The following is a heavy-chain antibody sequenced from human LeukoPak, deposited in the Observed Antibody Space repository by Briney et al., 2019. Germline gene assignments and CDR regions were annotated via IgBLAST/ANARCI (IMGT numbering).Heavy chain of an antibody. J-gene: IGHJ4*02. CDR3: ARDVRRYCSSTSCYQDY. CDR2: ISYDGSNK. Sequence: PGRSLRLSCAASGFTFSSYAMHWVRQAPGKGLEWVAVISYDGSNKYYADSVKGRFTISRDNSKNTLYLQMNSLRAEDTAVYYCARDVRRYCSSTSCYQDYWGQGTLVTVSS. V-gene: IGHV3-30*04. D-gene: IGHD2-2*01. CDR1: GFTFSSYA.